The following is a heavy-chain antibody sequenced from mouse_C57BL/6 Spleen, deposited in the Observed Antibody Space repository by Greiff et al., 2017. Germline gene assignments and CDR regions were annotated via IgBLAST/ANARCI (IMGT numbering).Heavy chain of an antibody. CDR2: IYWDDDK. CDR1: GFSLSTSGMG. Sequence: QVTLKESGPGILQSSQTLSLTCSFSGFSLSTSGMGVSWIRQPSGKGLEWLAHIYWDDDKRYNPSLKSRLTISKDTSRNQVFLKITSVDTADTATYYCARSRGRHYDYGAMDYWGQGTSVTVSS. V-gene: IGHV8-12*01. J-gene: IGHJ4*01. D-gene: IGHD1-1*02. CDR3: ARSRGRHYDYGAMDY.